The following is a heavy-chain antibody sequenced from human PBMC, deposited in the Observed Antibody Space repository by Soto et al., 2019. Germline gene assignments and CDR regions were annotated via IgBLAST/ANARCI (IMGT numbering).Heavy chain of an antibody. Sequence: QVQLVQSGAELRKPGASVKVSCKASGYSFSSYGINWVRQAPGQGLEWMGWINTYNGNRNYAQKFEDRVTMTKATSTNTVYMELRSLKSDDTAIYYCARARLRGYDSSGFSSWGQGTLVTVSS. CDR3: ARARLRGYDSSGFSS. V-gene: IGHV1-18*01. J-gene: IGHJ5*02. CDR2: INTYNGNR. CDR1: GYSFSSYG. D-gene: IGHD3-22*01.